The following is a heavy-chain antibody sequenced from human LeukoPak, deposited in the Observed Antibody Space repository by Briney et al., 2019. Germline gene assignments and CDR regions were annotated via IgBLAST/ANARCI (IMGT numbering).Heavy chain of an antibody. CDR3: ARDVRLVPYYFDY. D-gene: IGHD3-16*01. J-gene: IGHJ4*02. CDR1: GYTFIRYG. V-gene: IGHV1-18*01. Sequence: ASVKVSCKASGYTFIRYGINWVREAPGQGLEWMGWISAYNGNTNYAQKLQGRVTMTTDTSTSTAYMELRSLRSDDTAVYYCARDVRLVPYYFDYWGQGTLVTVSS. CDR2: ISAYNGNT.